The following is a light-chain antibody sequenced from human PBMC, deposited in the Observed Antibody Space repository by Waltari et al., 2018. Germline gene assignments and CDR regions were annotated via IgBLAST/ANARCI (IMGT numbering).Light chain of an antibody. CDR3: QTWGTGIRVV. V-gene: IGLV4-69*01. J-gene: IGLJ2*01. Sequence: QVVLTQSPSASASLGASVKLTCTLNSGHSNYAIAWHQQQPEKGPRFLMKVNSDGSHRKGDGIPDRFSGSSSGAGRYLTISSLQSEDEADYYCQTWGTGIRVVFGGGTKLTVL. CDR2: VNSDGSH. CDR1: SGHSNYA.